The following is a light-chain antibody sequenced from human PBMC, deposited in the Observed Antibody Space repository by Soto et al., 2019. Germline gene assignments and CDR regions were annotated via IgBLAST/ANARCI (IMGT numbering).Light chain of an antibody. CDR3: QQFGSSPRT. CDR1: QSVRSSY. CDR2: GAS. V-gene: IGKV3-20*01. J-gene: IGKJ1*01. Sequence: EIVLTQSPGTLSLSPGERATLSCRASQSVRSSYLAWSQQKPGQAPRLLIYGASSRATGIPERFSGSGSGTDFSLTITTLEPEDSAVYVCQQFGSSPRTFGQGTKVDIK.